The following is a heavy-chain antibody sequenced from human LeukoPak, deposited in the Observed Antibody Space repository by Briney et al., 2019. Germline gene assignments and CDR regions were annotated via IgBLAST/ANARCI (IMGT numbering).Heavy chain of an antibody. CDR1: GFIFSNYA. D-gene: IGHD6-19*01. CDR3: ARGWYNFDY. V-gene: IGHV3-23*01. J-gene: IGHJ4*02. Sequence: LPGGSLRLSCAASGFIFSNYAMSWVRQAPGKGLEWVSGINNSGDRRFYADSVKGRFTISRDNSKNTLYLQMNSLRAEDTAVYCCARGWYNFDYWGQGIRVTVSS. CDR2: INNSGDRR.